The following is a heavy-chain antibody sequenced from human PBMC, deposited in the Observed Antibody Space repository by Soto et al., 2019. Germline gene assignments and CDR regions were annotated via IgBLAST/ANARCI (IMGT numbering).Heavy chain of an antibody. J-gene: IGHJ6*02. CDR2: VKQDGSER. CDR1: RFTLTTCW. V-gene: IGHV3-7*03. D-gene: IGHD2-21*02. Sequence: PGWALRLPCPAPRFTLTTCWMSWVPEARGKGLEGVANVKQDGSERYSVDSVKGRFTISRDNAKNSLCLQMHNLRADDTAVYFCEREGELEVMAALPILPYGMDAWGQGTTVTVSS. CDR3: EREGELEVMAALPILPYGMDA.